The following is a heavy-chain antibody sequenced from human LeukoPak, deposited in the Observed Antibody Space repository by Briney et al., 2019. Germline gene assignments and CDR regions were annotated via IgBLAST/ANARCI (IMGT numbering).Heavy chain of an antibody. J-gene: IGHJ4*02. D-gene: IGHD5-12*01. CDR3: AKSNIVATNLFD. CDR1: GFTFSSYA. V-gene: IGHV3-23*01. Sequence: GGSLRLSCAASGFTFSSYAMSWVRQAPGKGLEWVSAISGSGGSISYADSVKGRFTISRDNSKNTLYLQMNSLRAEDTAVYYCAKSNIVATNLFDWGQGTLVTV. CDR2: ISGSGGSI.